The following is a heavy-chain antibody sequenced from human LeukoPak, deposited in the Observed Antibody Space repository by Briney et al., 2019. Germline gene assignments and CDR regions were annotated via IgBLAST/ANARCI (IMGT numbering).Heavy chain of an antibody. CDR2: ITWNGGST. V-gene: IGHV3-20*04. D-gene: IGHD2-2*01. Sequence: GGSLRLSCAASGFIFNDYGMTWVRQAPGKGLERVSGITWNGGSTGYADSVKGRFTISRDNAKNSLCLQMNSLRAEDTALYYCARGGLGSCGSISCSSPFDYWGQGTLVTVSS. CDR1: GFIFNDYG. CDR3: ARGGLGSCGSISCSSPFDY. J-gene: IGHJ4*02.